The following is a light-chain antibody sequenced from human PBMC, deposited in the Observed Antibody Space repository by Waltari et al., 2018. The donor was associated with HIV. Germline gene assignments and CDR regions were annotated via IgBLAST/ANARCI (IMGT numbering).Light chain of an antibody. V-gene: IGKV3-11*01. CDR3: HQRSKWPLT. Sequence: EIVLTQSPATLSLSPGERATLSCRASQPVGSYVAWYKHRPVQAPRLLIYDSSHRATGVPARFSASGSGTDVTHTISNLEPEDFAVYYCHQRSKWPLTFGGGTKVEIK. J-gene: IGKJ4*01. CDR2: DSS. CDR1: QPVGSY.